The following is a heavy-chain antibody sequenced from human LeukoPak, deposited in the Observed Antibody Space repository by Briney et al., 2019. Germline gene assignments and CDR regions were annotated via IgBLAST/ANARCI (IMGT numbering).Heavy chain of an antibody. CDR2: IYYSGNT. D-gene: IGHD2-2*02. Sequence: PSETLSLTCTVSGVSITTYYWNWIRQPPGKGLEWIGFIYYSGNTNYNPSLKSRVTISVDTSKNQFSLKLSSVTAADTAVYYCARAYTSWSFDYWGQGTLVTVSS. CDR1: GVSITTYY. V-gene: IGHV4-59*01. J-gene: IGHJ4*02. CDR3: ARAYTSWSFDY.